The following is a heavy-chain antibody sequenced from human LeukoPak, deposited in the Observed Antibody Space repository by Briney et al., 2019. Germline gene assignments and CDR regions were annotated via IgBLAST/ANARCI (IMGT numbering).Heavy chain of an antibody. CDR2: IKQDGSEK. J-gene: IGHJ4*02. Sequence: VGSLRLSCAASGFTFSGYWMSWVRQAPGKGLEWVAHIKQDGSEKYYVDSVKGRFTISRDNAKTPLHLQMNSLRAEDTGVYYCARDSGGYWGQGTLVTVSS. CDR1: GFTFSGYW. CDR3: ARDSGGY. V-gene: IGHV3-7*01. D-gene: IGHD1-14*01.